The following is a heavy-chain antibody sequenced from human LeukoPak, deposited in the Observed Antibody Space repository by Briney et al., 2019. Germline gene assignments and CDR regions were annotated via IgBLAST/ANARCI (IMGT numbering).Heavy chain of an antibody. CDR2: VSSDGINT. V-gene: IGHV3-23*01. CDR1: VFTLSNFA. Sequence: PGGSLRLSCSASVFTLSNFAMSWVRQAPGKGLEWGSAVSSDGINTYYTDSLKGRFTISRDNSENTVFLQMHSLTAEDTAVYYCAKPFGFLEWLYGGYFDSWGQGTLVTVSS. J-gene: IGHJ4*02. CDR3: AKPFGFLEWLYGGYFDS. D-gene: IGHD3-3*01.